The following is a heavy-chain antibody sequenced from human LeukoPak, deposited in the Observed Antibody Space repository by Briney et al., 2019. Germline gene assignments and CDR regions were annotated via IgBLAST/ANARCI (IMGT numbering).Heavy chain of an antibody. Sequence: ASVKVSCKVSGYTLTELSMHWVRQAPGKGLEWMGGFDPEDGETIYAQKFQGRVTMTEDTSTDTAYMELSSLRSEDTAVYYCATGPPPQAYCGGDCYSGLFDYWGQGTLVTVSS. D-gene: IGHD2-21*02. CDR2: FDPEDGET. V-gene: IGHV1-24*01. CDR1: GYTLTELS. J-gene: IGHJ4*02. CDR3: ATGPPPQAYCGGDCYSGLFDY.